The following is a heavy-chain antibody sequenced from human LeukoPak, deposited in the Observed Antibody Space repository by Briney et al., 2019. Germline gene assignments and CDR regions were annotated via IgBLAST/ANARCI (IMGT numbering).Heavy chain of an antibody. J-gene: IGHJ3*02. V-gene: IGHV1-69*06. D-gene: IGHD3-10*01. Sequence: GASVKVSCKASGYTFTSYAMNWVRQAPGQGLEWMGGIIPIFGTANYAQKFQGRVTITADKSTSTAYMELSRLRSEDTAVYYCATDSHFTLLWFGELRGEKAFDIWGQGTMVTVSS. CDR2: IIPIFGTA. CDR3: ATDSHFTLLWFGELRGEKAFDI. CDR1: GYTFTSYA.